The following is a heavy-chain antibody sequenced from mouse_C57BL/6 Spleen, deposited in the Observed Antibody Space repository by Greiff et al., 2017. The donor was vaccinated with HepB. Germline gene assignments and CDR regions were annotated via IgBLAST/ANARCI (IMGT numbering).Heavy chain of an antibody. CDR3: VYYIDY. CDR1: GYAFSSSW. CDR2: IYPGDGDT. Sequence: VQLQQSGPELVKPGASVKISCKASGYAFSSSWMNWVKQRPGKGLEWIGRIYPGDGDTNYNGKFKGKATLTADKSSSTAYMQLSRLTYEDSAVYFCVYYIDYWGQGTTLTVSS. V-gene: IGHV1-82*01. D-gene: IGHD1-1*01. J-gene: IGHJ2*01.